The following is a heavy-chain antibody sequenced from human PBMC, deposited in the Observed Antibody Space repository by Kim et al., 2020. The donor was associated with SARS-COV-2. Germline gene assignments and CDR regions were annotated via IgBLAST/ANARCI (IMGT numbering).Heavy chain of an antibody. CDR1: GFTFSIYS. CDR3: TKNKRVSNWHLRGMDV. J-gene: IGHJ6*01. D-gene: IGHD6-13*01. Sequence: GGSLRLSCVASGFTFSIYSMTWVRQAPGRGLEWVSGISGLDTRTYYVGSVRGRFTISRDNSKNTLYLQMNSLRAEDTALYYCTKNKRVSNWHLRGMDVWG. CDR2: ISGLDTRT. V-gene: IGHV3-23*01.